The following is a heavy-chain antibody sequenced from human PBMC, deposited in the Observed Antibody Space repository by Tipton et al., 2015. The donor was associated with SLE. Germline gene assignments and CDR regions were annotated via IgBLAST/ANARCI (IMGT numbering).Heavy chain of an antibody. J-gene: IGHJ4*02. CDR3: ARDRKGSSGWSSFDY. V-gene: IGHV4-4*07. CDR1: GGSISSYY. Sequence: TLSLTCTVSGGSISSYYWTWIRQPAGKGLEWIGRIYNSDSTNYNPSLKSRVTISVDTSKNQFSLRLNSVTAADTAVYYCARDRKGSSGWSSFDYWGQGTLVTVSS. CDR2: IYNSDST. D-gene: IGHD6-19*01.